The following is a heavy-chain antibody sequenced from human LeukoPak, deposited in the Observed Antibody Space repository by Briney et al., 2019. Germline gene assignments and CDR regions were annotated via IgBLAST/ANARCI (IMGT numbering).Heavy chain of an antibody. CDR2: TSYDGSRQ. CDR3: ARDWSEGSGCYIDY. Sequence: AGGSLRLACAASGFTFNRHAMDWVRQTREKGLEWLVVTSYDGSRQYYADFVRGRFTVSRENSKNTVFLQMNSLRVDDTAVYYCARDWSEGSGCYIDYWGQGALVTVSS. D-gene: IGHD3-10*01. V-gene: IGHV3-30*04. CDR1: GFTFNRHA. J-gene: IGHJ4*02.